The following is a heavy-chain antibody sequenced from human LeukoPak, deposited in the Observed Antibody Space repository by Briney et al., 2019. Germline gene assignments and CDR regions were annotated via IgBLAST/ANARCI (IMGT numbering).Heavy chain of an antibody. CDR3: ARDRCSSRSCYLTITHKGYFDF. J-gene: IGHJ2*01. Sequence: NPSETLSLTCTVSGGSINNYYWSWIRQPPGKCLEWIGYIYYSGSTNYNPSLKSRVTISLDTSKHQFSLKLSSVTAADTAVYYRARDRCSSRSCYLTITHKGYFDFWGRGTVVTVSS. V-gene: IGHV4-59*01. CDR1: GGSINNYY. CDR2: IYYSGST. D-gene: IGHD2-2*01.